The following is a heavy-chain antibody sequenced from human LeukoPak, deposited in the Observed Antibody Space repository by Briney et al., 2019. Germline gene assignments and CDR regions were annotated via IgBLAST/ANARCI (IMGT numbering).Heavy chain of an antibody. CDR2: IYYSGST. D-gene: IGHD3-10*01. V-gene: IGHV4-39*01. Sequence: SETLSLTCTVSGGSISSSSYYWGWIRQPPGKGLEWIGSIYYSGSTYYNPSLKSRVTISVDTSKNQFSLKLSSVTAADTAVYYCARLYYGSGSYAGDYWGQGTLVTVSS. CDR3: ARLYYGSGSYAGDY. CDR1: GGSISSSSYY. J-gene: IGHJ4*02.